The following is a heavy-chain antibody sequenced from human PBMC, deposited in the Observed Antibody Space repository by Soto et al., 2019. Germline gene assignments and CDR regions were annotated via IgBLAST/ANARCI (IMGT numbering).Heavy chain of an antibody. CDR2: IYYSGST. Sequence: QVQLQESGPGLVKPSETLSLTCTVSGGSISSYYWSWIRQPPGKGLEWIGYIYYSGSTNYNPSLKSRVTISVDTSKHQSSLKLSSVTAADTAVYYCARHYGSGAGWFDPWGQGTLVTVSS. D-gene: IGHD3-10*01. CDR3: ARHYGSGAGWFDP. J-gene: IGHJ5*02. V-gene: IGHV4-59*01. CDR1: GGSISSYY.